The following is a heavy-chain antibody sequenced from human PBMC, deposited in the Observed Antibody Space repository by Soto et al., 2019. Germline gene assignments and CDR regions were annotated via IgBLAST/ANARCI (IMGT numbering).Heavy chain of an antibody. CDR1: GFPFSSYG. CDR3: VGGQYYFDS. Sequence: QVQLVESGGGVVQPGRSLRLSCAASGFPFSSYGMHWVREAPGKGLEWVAVISYDGSNKYYADSVKGRFTIYRDNSGSTLYLQMSGLRPEDTALYYCVGGQYYFDSRGQGTLVTVSP. V-gene: IGHV3-30*03. CDR2: ISYDGSNK. D-gene: IGHD3-10*01. J-gene: IGHJ4*02.